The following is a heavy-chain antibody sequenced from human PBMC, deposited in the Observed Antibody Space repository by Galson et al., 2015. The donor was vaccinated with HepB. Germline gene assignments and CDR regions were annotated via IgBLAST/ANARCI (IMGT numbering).Heavy chain of an antibody. CDR2: IYWDDGK. CDR3: AHTLEQDYGGYYYYTMDV. D-gene: IGHD4-23*01. J-gene: IGHJ6*02. V-gene: IGHV2-5*02. Sequence: PALVKPTQTLTLTCSFSGFSLSTTGVGVGWIRQPPGKALEWLAVIYWDDGKRHSSSLKSRLTIIKDSPKNQVVLTLTNVDPVDAATYYCAHTLEQDYGGYYYYTMDVWGQGTTVTVSS. CDR1: GFSLSTTGVG.